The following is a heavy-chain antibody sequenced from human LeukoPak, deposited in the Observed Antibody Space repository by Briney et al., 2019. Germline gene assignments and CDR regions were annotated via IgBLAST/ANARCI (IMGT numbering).Heavy chain of an antibody. J-gene: IGHJ4*02. CDR3: AKLVSYSYGFYNFDY. D-gene: IGHD5-18*01. CDR1: GFTFSSYA. CDR2: ISGSGGST. V-gene: IGHV3-23*01. Sequence: GGSLRLSCAASGFTFSSYAMSWVRQAPGKGLEWVSAISGSGGSTYYADSVKGRFTISRDNSKNTLYLQMNSLRAEDTAVYYCAKLVSYSYGFYNFDYWGQGTLVTVSS.